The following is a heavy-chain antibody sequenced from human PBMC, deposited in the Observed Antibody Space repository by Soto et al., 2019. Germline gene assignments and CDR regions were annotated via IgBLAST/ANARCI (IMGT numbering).Heavy chain of an antibody. J-gene: IGHJ4*02. Sequence: ASVKVSCKASGGTFSSYAISWVRQAPGQGLEWMGGIIPIFGTANYAQKFQGRVTITADESTSTAYMELSSLRSEDTAVYYCARDWGCFGGEYNYGYAAGGFDYWGQGTLVPVSS. D-gene: IGHD5-18*01. CDR1: GGTFSSYA. CDR2: IIPIFGTA. V-gene: IGHV1-69*13. CDR3: ARDWGCFGGEYNYGYAAGGFDY.